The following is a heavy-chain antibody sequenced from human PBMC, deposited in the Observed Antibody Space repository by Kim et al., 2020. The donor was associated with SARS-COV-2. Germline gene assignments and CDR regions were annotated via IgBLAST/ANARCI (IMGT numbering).Heavy chain of an antibody. J-gene: IGHJ4*02. D-gene: IGHD2-15*01. CDR3: ARLKNCSGGSCYSLEFDY. V-gene: IGHV4-39*01. Sequence: MSRVTISVDTSKNQFSLKLSSVTAADTAVYYCARLKNCSGGSCYSLEFDYWGQGTLVTVSS.